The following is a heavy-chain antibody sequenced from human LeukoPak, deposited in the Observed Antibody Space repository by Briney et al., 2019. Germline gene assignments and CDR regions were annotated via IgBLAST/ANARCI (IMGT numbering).Heavy chain of an antibody. CDR3: ARDGPDIVVVPAAILPLDY. CDR2: IYHSGST. J-gene: IGHJ4*02. D-gene: IGHD2-2*02. CDR1: GYSISSGYY. Sequence: PAETLSLTCTVSGYSISSGYYWGGIRQPPGKGLGGVGRIYHSGSTYYNPSLKSRVTISVPASKNPFSLKLSPVTAADTAVYYCARDGPDIVVVPAAILPLDYWGQGTLVTVSS. V-gene: IGHV4-38-2*02.